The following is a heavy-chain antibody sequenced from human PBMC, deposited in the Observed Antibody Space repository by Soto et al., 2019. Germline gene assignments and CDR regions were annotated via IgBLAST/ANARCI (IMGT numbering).Heavy chain of an antibody. Sequence: QVQLQESGPGLVKPSETLSLTCTVSGGSISSYYWSWIRQPPGKGLEWIGYIYYSGSTNYNPSLKSRVTISVDTSKNQFSLKLSSVTAADTAVYYCARGPGSGWYDDAFDIWGQGTMVTVSS. J-gene: IGHJ3*02. V-gene: IGHV4-59*01. CDR2: IYYSGST. CDR3: ARGPGSGWYDDAFDI. D-gene: IGHD6-19*01. CDR1: GGSISSYY.